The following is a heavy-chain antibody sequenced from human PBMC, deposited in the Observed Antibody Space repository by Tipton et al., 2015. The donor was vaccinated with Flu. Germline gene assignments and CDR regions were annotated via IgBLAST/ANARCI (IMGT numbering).Heavy chain of an antibody. D-gene: IGHD3-10*01. CDR1: GGSMSSFY. J-gene: IGHJ4*02. V-gene: IGHV4-4*07. Sequence: TLSLTCTVSGGSMSSFYWSWIRQPAGKGLEWIGRMYTSGTAKYHPSFKSRVTMSVDTSKNQFSLKLSSVTAADTAFCYCARGSGSGTYVFFDYGGQGTLVSVSS. CDR3: ARGSGSGTYVFFDY. CDR2: MYTSGTA.